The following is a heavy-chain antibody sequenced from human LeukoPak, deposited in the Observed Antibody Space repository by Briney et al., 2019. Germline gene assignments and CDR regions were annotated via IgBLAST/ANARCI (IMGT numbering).Heavy chain of an antibody. CDR1: GGSISSYY. Sequence: PSETLSLTCTVSGGSISSYYWSWIRQPAGKGLEWIGRIYTSGSTNYNPSLKSRVTMSVDTSKNQFSLKLSSVTAADTAVYYCARAYSGSPYYYYYYMDVWGKGTTVTISS. J-gene: IGHJ6*03. CDR2: IYTSGST. V-gene: IGHV4-4*07. D-gene: IGHD1-26*01. CDR3: ARAYSGSPYYYYYYMDV.